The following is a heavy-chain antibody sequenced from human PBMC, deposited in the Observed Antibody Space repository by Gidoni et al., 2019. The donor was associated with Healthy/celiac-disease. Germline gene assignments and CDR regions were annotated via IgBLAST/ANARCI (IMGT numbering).Heavy chain of an antibody. CDR2: IKQDGSEK. J-gene: IGHJ6*02. CDR3: ARDLGQYYYDSSGYYYYYYYGMDV. Sequence: EVQLVESGGGLVQPGGSLSLSCAASAFTFSSYWLSWVRQAPGKGLEWGANIKQDGSEKYYVDSVKGRFTISRDNAKNSLYLQMNSLRAEDTAVYYCARDLGQYYYDSSGYYYYYYYGMDVWGQGTTVTVSS. CDR1: AFTFSSYW. D-gene: IGHD3-22*01. V-gene: IGHV3-7*01.